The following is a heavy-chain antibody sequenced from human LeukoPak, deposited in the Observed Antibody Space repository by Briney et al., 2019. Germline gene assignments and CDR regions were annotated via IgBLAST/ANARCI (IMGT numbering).Heavy chain of an antibody. CDR2: ISAYNGNT. J-gene: IGHJ4*02. CDR1: GYTFTSYG. V-gene: IGHV1-18*01. D-gene: IGHD2-2*03. CDR3: ARMDIVVVPAAPPDY. Sequence: AASVKVSCKASGYTFTSYGISWVRQAPGQGLEWVGWISAYNGNTNYAQKLQGRVTMTTDTSTSTAYMELRSLRSDDTAVYYCARMDIVVVPAAPPDYWGQGTLVTVSS.